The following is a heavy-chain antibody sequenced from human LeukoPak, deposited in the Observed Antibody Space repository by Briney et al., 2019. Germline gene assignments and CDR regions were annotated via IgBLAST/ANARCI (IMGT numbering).Heavy chain of an antibody. CDR2: ISGSGGST. J-gene: IGHJ6*02. CDR1: GFTFSNAW. D-gene: IGHD2-2*01. CDR3: AKSRYCSSTSCSSGMDV. Sequence: GGSLRLSCAASGFTFSNAWMSWVRQAPGKGLEWVSAISGSGGSTYYADSVKGRFTISRDNSKNTLYLQMNSLRAEDTAVYYCAKSRYCSSTSCSSGMDVWGQGTTVTVSS. V-gene: IGHV3-23*01.